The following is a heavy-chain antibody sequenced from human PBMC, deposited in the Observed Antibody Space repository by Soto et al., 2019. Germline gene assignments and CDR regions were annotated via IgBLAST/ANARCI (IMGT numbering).Heavy chain of an antibody. D-gene: IGHD3-22*01. J-gene: IGHJ3*02. CDR2: IYYSGST. Sequence: SETLSLTCTVSGGSISSGDYYWSWIRQPPGKGLEWIGYIYYSGSTYYNPSLRSRVTISVDTSKNQFSLKLSSVTAADTAVYYCARGDSSGYFIAFDIWGQGTMVTVSS. V-gene: IGHV4-30-4*01. CDR1: GGSISSGDYY. CDR3: ARGDSSGYFIAFDI.